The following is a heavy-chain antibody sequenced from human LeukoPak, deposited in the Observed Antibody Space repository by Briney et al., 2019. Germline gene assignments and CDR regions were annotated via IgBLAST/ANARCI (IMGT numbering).Heavy chain of an antibody. J-gene: IGHJ5*02. Sequence: GGSLRLSCAASGFTFSSYAMSWVRQAPGKGLEWVSAISGSGGSTYYADSVKGRFTISRDNSKNTPYLQMNSLRAEDTAVYYCAKGRQVGATIDWFDPWGQGTLVTVSS. CDR3: AKGRQVGATIDWFDP. V-gene: IGHV3-23*01. CDR2: ISGSGGST. D-gene: IGHD1-26*01. CDR1: GFTFSSYA.